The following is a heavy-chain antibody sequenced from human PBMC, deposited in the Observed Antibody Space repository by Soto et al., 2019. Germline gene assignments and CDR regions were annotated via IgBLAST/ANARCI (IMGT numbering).Heavy chain of an antibody. CDR1: GFTFSSYG. CDR3: AKDFGYGDYEGSWYFDL. CDR2: ISYDGSNK. Sequence: GSLRLSCAASGFTFSSYGMHWVRQAPGKGLEWVAVISYDGSNKYYADSVKGRFTISRDNSKNTLYLQMNSLRAEDTAVYYCAKDFGYGDYEGSWYFDLWGRGTLVTVS. J-gene: IGHJ2*01. V-gene: IGHV3-30*18. D-gene: IGHD4-17*01.